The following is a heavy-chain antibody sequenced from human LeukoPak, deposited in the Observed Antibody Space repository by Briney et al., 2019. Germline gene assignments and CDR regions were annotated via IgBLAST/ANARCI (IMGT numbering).Heavy chain of an antibody. Sequence: SQTLSLTCTVSGGSIGSGSYYWSWIRQPAGKGLEWIGRIYTSGSTNYNPSLKSRVTISVDTSKNQFSLKLSSVTAADTAVYYCARLAGATPFDYWGQGTLVTVSS. D-gene: IGHD1-26*01. CDR1: GGSIGSGSYY. V-gene: IGHV4-61*02. J-gene: IGHJ4*02. CDR2: IYTSGST. CDR3: ARLAGATPFDY.